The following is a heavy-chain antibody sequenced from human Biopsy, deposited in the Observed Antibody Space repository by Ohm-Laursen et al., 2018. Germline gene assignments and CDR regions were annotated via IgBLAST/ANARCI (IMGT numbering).Heavy chain of an antibody. CDR3: AHGSGSYYKWDF. CDR2: IFDRGTT. CDR1: GDSISRSY. J-gene: IGHJ4*02. V-gene: IGHV4-59*08. D-gene: IGHD3-10*01. Sequence: GTLSLTCTLSGDSISRSYWSWIRQSPGKGLEWVGHIFDRGTTNYNPSLKSRVTMSVDTSKKQFSLRMTSVTAADTAVYYCAHGSGSYYKWDFWGRGTLVTVSS.